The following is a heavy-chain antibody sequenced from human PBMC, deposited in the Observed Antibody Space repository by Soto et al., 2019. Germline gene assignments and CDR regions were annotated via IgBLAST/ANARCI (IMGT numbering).Heavy chain of an antibody. J-gene: IGHJ4*02. V-gene: IGHV4-34*01. CDR1: GGSFSGYY. Sequence: WETLSLTCAVYGGSFSGYYWSWIRQPPGKGLEWIGEINHSGSTNYNPSLKSRVTISVDTSKNQFSLKLSSVTAADTAVYYCARGKGIAAAGKSFDYWGQGTLVTVSS. CDR2: INHSGST. CDR3: ARGKGIAAAGKSFDY. D-gene: IGHD6-13*01.